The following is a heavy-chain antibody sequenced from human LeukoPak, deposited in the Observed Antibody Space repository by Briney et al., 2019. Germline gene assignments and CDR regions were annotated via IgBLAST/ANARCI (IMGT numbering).Heavy chain of an antibody. Sequence: SETLSLTCTVSGGSISNYYWSWIRQPAGKGLEWIGHIYTSGSPNYNPSLKSRVTISVDTSKNQFSLNLSSVTAADTAVYYCARGGYSGKDYNNWGQGTLVTVSS. D-gene: IGHD5-12*01. CDR1: GGSISNYY. CDR2: IYTSGSP. CDR3: ARGGYSGKDYNN. J-gene: IGHJ4*02. V-gene: IGHV4-4*07.